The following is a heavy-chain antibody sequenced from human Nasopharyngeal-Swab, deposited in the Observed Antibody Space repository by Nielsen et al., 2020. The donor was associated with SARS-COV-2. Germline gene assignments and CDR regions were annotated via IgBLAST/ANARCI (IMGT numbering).Heavy chain of an antibody. CDR2: INHAGTT. CDR1: NGSFIGYY. Sequence: SQTLSLTCGVHNGSFIGYYWTWIRQPPGKGLEWIGEINHAGTTNYTPSLKSRVTMSVDTSKNQFSLKVNSVTAADTAVYYCARRHRSCGGGACPIDYWGQGALVTVSP. V-gene: IGHV4-34*01. CDR3: ARRHRSCGGGACPIDY. D-gene: IGHD2-21*02. J-gene: IGHJ4*02.